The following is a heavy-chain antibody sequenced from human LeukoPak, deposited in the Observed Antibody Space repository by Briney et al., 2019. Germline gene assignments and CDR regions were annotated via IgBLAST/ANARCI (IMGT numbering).Heavy chain of an antibody. J-gene: IGHJ6*02. V-gene: IGHV1-46*01. CDR3: ASESTDYDFWSGSQSMGLYYYYYGMDV. CDR2: INPSGGST. D-gene: IGHD3-3*01. CDR1: GYTFTSYY. Sequence: ASVKVSCKASGYTFTSYYMHWVRQAPGQGLEWMGIINPSGGSTSYAQKFQGRVTMTRDTSTSTVYMELSSLRSEDTAVYYCASESTDYDFWSGSQSMGLYYYYYGMDVWGQGTTVTVSS.